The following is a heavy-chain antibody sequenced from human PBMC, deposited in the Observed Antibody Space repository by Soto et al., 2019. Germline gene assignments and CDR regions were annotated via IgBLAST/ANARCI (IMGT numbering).Heavy chain of an antibody. V-gene: IGHV3-23*01. CDR2: ISGSGGST. D-gene: IGHD5-18*01. CDR1: GFTFSSYA. J-gene: IGHJ4*02. CDR3: AKDLGYSYGYGPVDY. Sequence: EVQLLESGGGLVQPGGSLRLSCAASGFTFSSYAMSWVRQAPGKGLEWVSAISGSGGSTYYADSVKGRFTISSDNSKNTLYLQMNSLRAEDTAVYYCAKDLGYSYGYGPVDYWGQGTLVTVSS.